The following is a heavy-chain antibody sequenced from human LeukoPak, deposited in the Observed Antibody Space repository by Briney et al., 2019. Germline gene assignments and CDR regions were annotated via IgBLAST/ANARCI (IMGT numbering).Heavy chain of an antibody. CDR3: ARVLDLSKRGLDAFDI. Sequence: SETLSLTCTVYGVSISSYFWSWLRQPPGTELEWIGYVYYSGSTNYYPSLKSRVTISVDTSKKQFALKLSSATAADTAVYYCARVLDLSKRGLDAFDIWGQGTMVTVSS. CDR2: VYYSGST. V-gene: IGHV4-59*01. CDR1: GVSISSYF. D-gene: IGHD3-16*01. J-gene: IGHJ3*02.